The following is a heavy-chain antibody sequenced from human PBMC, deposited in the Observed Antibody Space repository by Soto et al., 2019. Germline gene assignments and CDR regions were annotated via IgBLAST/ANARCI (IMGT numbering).Heavy chain of an antibody. CDR2: IYYSGNA. CDR1: GGSISSSSYY. D-gene: IGHD3-10*01. Sequence: PSETLSLTCTVSGGSISSSSYYWGWIRQPPGKGLEWIGSIYYSGNAYYNPSLKRRVTISVDTAKNQFSLKLSSVTAADTAVYYCARQYYFGSGSYYNRPLDFWGQEPWSPSP. CDR3: ARQYYFGSGSYYNRPLDF. J-gene: IGHJ4*01. V-gene: IGHV4-39*01.